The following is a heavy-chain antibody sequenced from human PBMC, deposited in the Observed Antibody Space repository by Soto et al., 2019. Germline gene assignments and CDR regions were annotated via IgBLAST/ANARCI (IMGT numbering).Heavy chain of an antibody. CDR3: ANLDNLGPSTAYIYTP. V-gene: IGHV6-1*01. Sequence: SQTLSLTCAISGDNVSNNTASWSWIRQSPSRGLEWLGRTFFRSKWSNDYAVSVKSRIIINADTSKNQFSLQLNSVTPEDTAVYYCANLDNLGPSTAYIYTPRGQGPLRTVST. J-gene: IGHJ4*02. CDR2: TFFRSKWSN. CDR1: GDNVSNNTAS. D-gene: IGHD2-2*03.